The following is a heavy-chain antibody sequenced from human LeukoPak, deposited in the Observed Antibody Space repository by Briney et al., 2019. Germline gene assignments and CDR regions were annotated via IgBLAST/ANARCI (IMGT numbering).Heavy chain of an antibody. D-gene: IGHD3-22*01. J-gene: IGHJ4*02. Sequence: GGSLRLSCAASGFTFSSYGMHWVRQAPGKGLEGLAVISYDGSNKYYADSVKGRFTISRDNSKNTLYLQMNSLRAEDTAVYYCAKDRGDYYDSSGYYPAGFDYWGQGTLVTVSS. CDR2: ISYDGSNK. CDR3: AKDRGDYYDSSGYYPAGFDY. V-gene: IGHV3-30*18. CDR1: GFTFSSYG.